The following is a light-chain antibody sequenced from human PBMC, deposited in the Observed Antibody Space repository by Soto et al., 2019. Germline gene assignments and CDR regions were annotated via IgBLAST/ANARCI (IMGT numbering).Light chain of an antibody. J-gene: IGLJ1*01. CDR3: CSYAGTNTLYV. CDR2: DVS. CDR1: SRDVGGYYY. Sequence: QSVLTQPRSVSGSPGQSVTISCTGTSRDVGGYYYVSWYQQHPGKAPQVILYDVSQRPSGVPDRFSGSKSGNTASLTISGLQDGDEADYYCCSYAGTNTLYVFGTGTQVTVL. V-gene: IGLV2-11*01.